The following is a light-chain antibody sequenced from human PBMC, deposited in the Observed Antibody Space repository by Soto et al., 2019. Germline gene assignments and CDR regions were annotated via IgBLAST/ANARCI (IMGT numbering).Light chain of an antibody. CDR1: QSVSSN. J-gene: IGKJ5*01. Sequence: EIVMTQSPATLSVSPGERATLSCRASQSVSSNLAWYQQKPGQAPRPLIYGASTRATGIPARFIGSGSGTEFSLTFSSLQSEDFAVYYCQQYNNWPPLVTFGQGTRLEIK. V-gene: IGKV3-15*01. CDR3: QQYNNWPPLVT. CDR2: GAS.